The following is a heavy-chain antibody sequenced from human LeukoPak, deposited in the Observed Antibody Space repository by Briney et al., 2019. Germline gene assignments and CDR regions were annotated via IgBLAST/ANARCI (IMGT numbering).Heavy chain of an antibody. V-gene: IGHV4-4*07. D-gene: IGHD6-19*01. J-gene: IGHJ5*02. CDR3: ARNGKQWLVNNNWFDP. Sequence: SETLSLTCTVSGGSISSYYWSWIRQPAGKGLEWIGRIYTSGSTNYNPSLKSRVTMSVDTSKNWFSLKLSSVTAADTAVYYCARNGKQWLVNNNWFDPWGQGTLVTVSS. CDR1: GGSISSYY. CDR2: IYTSGST.